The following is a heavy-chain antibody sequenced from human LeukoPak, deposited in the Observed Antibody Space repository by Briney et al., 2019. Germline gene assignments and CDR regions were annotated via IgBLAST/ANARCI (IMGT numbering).Heavy chain of an antibody. D-gene: IGHD2-21*02. V-gene: IGHV3-23*01. J-gene: IGHJ6*03. CDR1: GFTFSSYA. CDR2: ISGSGGST. Sequence: PGGSLRLSCAASGFTFSSYAMSWVRQAPGKGLEWVSAISGSGGSTYYADSVKGRFTISRDNSKNTLYLQMNSLRAEDTAVYYCAKGAVTAIIYYYYMDVWGKGTTVTVSS. CDR3: AKGAVTAIIYYYYMDV.